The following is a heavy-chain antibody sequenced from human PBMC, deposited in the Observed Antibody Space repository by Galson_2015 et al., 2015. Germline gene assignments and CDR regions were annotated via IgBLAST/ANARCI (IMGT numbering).Heavy chain of an antibody. CDR1: GGSIGTYY. CDR3: ARATTYYDYYYYMDV. D-gene: IGHD1-14*01. J-gene: IGHJ6*03. V-gene: IGHV4-59*01. CDR2: IDFSGTT. Sequence: LSLTCTVSGGSIGTYYWSWIRQPPGKGLEWMGYIDFSGTTKYSPSLKSRLTISLDTSKNRFSLNLSSATAADTAVYYCARATTYYDYYYYMDVWGKGTTVTVSS.